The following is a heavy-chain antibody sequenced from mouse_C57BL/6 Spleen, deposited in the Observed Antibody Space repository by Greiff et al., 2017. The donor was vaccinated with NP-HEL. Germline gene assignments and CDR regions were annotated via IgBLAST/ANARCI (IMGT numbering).Heavy chain of an antibody. CDR1: GYTFTSYW. CDR3: ARDDYDAWYFDV. CDR2: IYPGSGST. D-gene: IGHD2-4*01. J-gene: IGHJ1*03. Sequence: QVQLQQSGAELVKPGASVKMSCKASGYTFTSYWITWVKQRPGQGLEWIGDIYPGSGSTNYNEKFKSKATLTVDTSSSTAYMQLSSLTSEDSAVYYCARDDYDAWYFDVWGTGTTVTVSS. V-gene: IGHV1-55*01.